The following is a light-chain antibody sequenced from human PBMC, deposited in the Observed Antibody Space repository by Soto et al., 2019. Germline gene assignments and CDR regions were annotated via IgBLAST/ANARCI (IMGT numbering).Light chain of an antibody. V-gene: IGLV2-14*01. J-gene: IGLJ1*01. CDR2: EVS. CDR1: SSDVGRYTF. Sequence: QSVLTQPAPVSGSPGQSITISCTGTSSDVGRYTFVSWYQQHPGKAPKLMMYEVSNRPSGVSNRFSGSKSGNTASLTISGLQAEDEADYYCSSYTSSSTYVFGSGTKVTVL. CDR3: SSYTSSSTYV.